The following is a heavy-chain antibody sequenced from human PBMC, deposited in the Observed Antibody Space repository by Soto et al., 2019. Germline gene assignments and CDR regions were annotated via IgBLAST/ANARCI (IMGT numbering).Heavy chain of an antibody. V-gene: IGHV4-30-2*01. CDR2: IYHSGST. Sequence: HPSAVSALTISSAGYSWSWIRQPPGKGLEWIGYIYHSGSTYYNPSLKSRVTISVDRSKNQFSLKLSSVTAADTAVYYCARGPDYWGQGTLVTVSS. CDR1: ALTISSAGYS. CDR3: ARGPDY. J-gene: IGHJ4*02.